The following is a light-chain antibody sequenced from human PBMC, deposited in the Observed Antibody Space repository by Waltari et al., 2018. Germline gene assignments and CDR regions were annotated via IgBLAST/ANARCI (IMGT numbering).Light chain of an antibody. CDR2: WAS. Sequence: SVLYSSNNKNYLAWYQQKPGQPPKLLIYWASTRESGVPDRFSGSGSGTDFTLTISSLQAEDVAVYYCQQYLSTPPTFGQGTKVEIK. CDR3: QQYLSTPPT. J-gene: IGKJ1*01. CDR1: SVLYSSNNKNY. V-gene: IGKV4-1*01.